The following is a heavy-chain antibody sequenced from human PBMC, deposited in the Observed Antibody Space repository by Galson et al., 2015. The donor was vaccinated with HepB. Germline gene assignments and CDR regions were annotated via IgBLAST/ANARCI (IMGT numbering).Heavy chain of an antibody. CDR2: IYPGDSDT. CDR3: ARWRNYDSSGYYRFDP. V-gene: IGHV5-51*03. J-gene: IGHJ5*02. CDR1: GYSFTSYW. D-gene: IGHD3-22*01. Sequence: QSGAEVKKPGESLKISCKGSGYSFTSYWISWVRQMPGKGLEWMGIIYPGDSDTRYSPSFQGQVTISADKSISTAYLQWSSLKASDTAMYYCARWRNYDSSGYYRFDPWGQGTLVTVSS.